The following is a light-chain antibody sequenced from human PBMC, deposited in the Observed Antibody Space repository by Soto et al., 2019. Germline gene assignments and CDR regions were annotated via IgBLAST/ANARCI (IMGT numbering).Light chain of an antibody. CDR2: DVS. Sequence: QSALTQPRSVSGSPGQSVTISCTGTSSDVGGYNYVSWYQQHPGKAPKLMIYDVSKRPSGVPDRFSGSKSGNTASLTISGLQAEDEADYYFCSYAGSYTHVVFGGGTELTVL. CDR3: CSYAGSYTHVV. J-gene: IGLJ2*01. V-gene: IGLV2-11*01. CDR1: SSDVGGYNY.